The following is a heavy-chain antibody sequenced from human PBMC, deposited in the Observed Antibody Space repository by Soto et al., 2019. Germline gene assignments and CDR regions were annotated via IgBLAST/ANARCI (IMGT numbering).Heavy chain of an antibody. CDR3: VRDDDGGPHALNI. Sequence: QVKLVESGGGVVQPGTSLTLSCAAFGFTFRNYGMHWVRQTPGKGLEWVALIGSDGSRQHYRDSVIGRYTIFRDQNINRMFLQMDRLSVEDTALYYCVRDDDGGPHALNIWGQGTRVTVSS. J-gene: IGHJ3*02. D-gene: IGHD3-16*01. CDR2: IGSDGSRQ. CDR1: GFTFRNYG. V-gene: IGHV3-33*01.